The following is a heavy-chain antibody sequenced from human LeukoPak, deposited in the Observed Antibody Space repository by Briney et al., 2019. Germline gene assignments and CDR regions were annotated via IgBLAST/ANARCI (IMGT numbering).Heavy chain of an antibody. Sequence: SVKVSCKASGGTFSSYAISWVRQAPGQGLEWMGGIIPIFGTANYAQKFQGRVTITADESTSTAYMELSSLRSEDTAVYYCARDKGIQLWLPNWFDPWGQGTLVTVSS. J-gene: IGHJ5*02. D-gene: IGHD5-18*01. CDR1: GGTFSSYA. CDR3: ARDKGIQLWLPNWFDP. V-gene: IGHV1-69*13. CDR2: IIPIFGTA.